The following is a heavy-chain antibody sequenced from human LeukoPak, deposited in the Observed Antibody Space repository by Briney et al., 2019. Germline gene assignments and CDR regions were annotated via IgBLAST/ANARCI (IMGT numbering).Heavy chain of an antibody. CDR3: ARGLTTDYGSFDI. D-gene: IGHD4-17*01. J-gene: IGHJ3*02. Sequence: GASVKVSCKASGYTFTGYYMHWVRQAPGRGLEWMGWINPNSGGTNYAQKFQGRVTMTRDTSISTACMELSRLRSDDTAVYYCARGLTTDYGSFDIWGQGTMVTVSS. V-gene: IGHV1-2*02. CDR2: INPNSGGT. CDR1: GYTFTGYY.